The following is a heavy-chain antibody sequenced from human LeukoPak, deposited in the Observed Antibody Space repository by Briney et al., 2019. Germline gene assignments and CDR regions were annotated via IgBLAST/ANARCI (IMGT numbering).Heavy chain of an antibody. CDR2: IHHSGSI. J-gene: IGHJ5*02. D-gene: IGHD3-10*01. CDR3: ARVPPMVRGVLGFDP. Sequence: SETLSLTCAVSGVSISSNLWWTWVRQPPGKGLEWIAEIHHSGSINYNPSLKSRVTISVDTSKNQFSLKLSSVTAADTAVYYCARVPPMVRGVLGFDPWGQGTLVTVSS. CDR1: GVSISSNLW. V-gene: IGHV4-4*02.